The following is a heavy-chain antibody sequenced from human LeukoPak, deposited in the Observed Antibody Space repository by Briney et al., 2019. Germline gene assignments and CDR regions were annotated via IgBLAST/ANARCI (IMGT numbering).Heavy chain of an antibody. CDR1: GFTFSSYG. CDR3: ARANTYDSNYYYGMDV. V-gene: IGHV3-33*01. Sequence: GGSLRLSCAASGFTFSSYGMHWVRQAPGTGLEWVAVIWYDGSNKYYADSVKGRFTISRDNSKNTLYLQMNSLRAEDTAVYYCARANTYDSNYYYGMDVWGQGTTVTVSS. CDR2: IWYDGSNK. D-gene: IGHD5-12*01. J-gene: IGHJ6*02.